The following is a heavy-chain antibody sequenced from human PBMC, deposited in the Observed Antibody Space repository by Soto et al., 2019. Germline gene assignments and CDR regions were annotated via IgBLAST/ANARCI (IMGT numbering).Heavy chain of an antibody. Sequence: QLQLQESGPGLVKPSETLSLICTVSGGSISSRSHYWGWIRQSPGKHLEWIGSSYYRGSTHYNPSLKPRVTISVDTSKNQVSLKVYSVTAADTAVYYCATADGFGVVTPFFEYWGQGILVTVSS. CDR1: GGSISSRSHY. V-gene: IGHV4-39*01. CDR3: ATADGFGVVTPFFEY. CDR2: SYYRGST. J-gene: IGHJ4*02. D-gene: IGHD3-3*01.